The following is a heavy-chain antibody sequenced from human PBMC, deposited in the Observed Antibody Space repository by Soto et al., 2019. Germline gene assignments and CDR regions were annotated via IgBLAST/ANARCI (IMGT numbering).Heavy chain of an antibody. J-gene: IGHJ6*03. V-gene: IGHV1-18*01. CDR1: GYTFTSYG. Sequence: ASVKVSCKASGYTFTSYGISWVRQAPGQGLEWMGWISAYNGNTNYAQKLQGGVTMTTDTSTSTAYMELRSLRSDDTAVYYCARDSHGSGSLGGSRKYYYYMDVWGKGTTVTVSS. D-gene: IGHD3-10*01. CDR2: ISAYNGNT. CDR3: ARDSHGSGSLGGSRKYYYYMDV.